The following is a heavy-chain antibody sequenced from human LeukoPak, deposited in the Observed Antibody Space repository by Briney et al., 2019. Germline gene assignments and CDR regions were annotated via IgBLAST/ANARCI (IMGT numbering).Heavy chain of an antibody. J-gene: IGHJ3*01. CDR3: ARDEIPSGT. CDR2: ISGSGRNT. CDR1: GFTFSSYA. Sequence: GGSLRPSCAASGFTFSSYALSWVRQTPGKGLEWVSAISGSGRNTYYADSVKGRFTISRDNSRSTVDLQMNSLRVEDTGIYYCARDEIPSGTWGQGTMVIVSS. V-gene: IGHV3-23*01. D-gene: IGHD6-25*01.